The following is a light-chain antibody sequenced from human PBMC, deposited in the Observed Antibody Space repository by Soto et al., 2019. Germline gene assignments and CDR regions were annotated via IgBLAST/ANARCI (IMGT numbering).Light chain of an antibody. J-gene: IGLJ1*01. V-gene: IGLV2-14*03. CDR2: DVT. CDR1: SSDVGGSNY. CDR3: SSSTTSSTYV. Sequence: QSALTQPASVSGSPGQSITISCTGTSSDVGGSNYVSWYQQHPGKAPKLIIYDVTNRPSGVSNRFSASKSGNTASLTISGLQAEDEADYYCSSSTTSSTYVFGTGTKLTVL.